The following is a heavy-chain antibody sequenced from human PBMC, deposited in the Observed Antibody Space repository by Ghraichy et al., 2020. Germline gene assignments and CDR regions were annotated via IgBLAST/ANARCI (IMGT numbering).Heavy chain of an antibody. CDR3: ARGRRELLQWLFDY. CDR1: GGSFSGYY. J-gene: IGHJ4*02. V-gene: IGHV4-34*01. CDR2: INHSGST. Sequence: SETLSLTCAVYGGSFSGYYWSWIRQPPGKGLEWIGEINHSGSTNYNPSLKSRVTISVDTSKNQFSLKLSSVTAADTAVYYCARGRRELLQWLFDYWGQGTLVTVSS. D-gene: IGHD6-19*01.